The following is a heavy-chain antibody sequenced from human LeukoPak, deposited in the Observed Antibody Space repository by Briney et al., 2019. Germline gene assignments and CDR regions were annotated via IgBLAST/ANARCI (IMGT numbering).Heavy chain of an antibody. J-gene: IGHJ4*02. D-gene: IGHD2-21*02. CDR1: GYTFTSYG. V-gene: IGHV1-18*01. CDR2: ISAYNGNT. Sequence: ASVKVSWKASGYTFTSYGISWVRQAPGQGLEWMGWISAYNGNTNYAQKRQGRVTMTTDTSTSTAYMELRSLRSDDTAVYYCARVAGYCGGDCDPDDYWGQGTLVTVSS. CDR3: ARVAGYCGGDCDPDDY.